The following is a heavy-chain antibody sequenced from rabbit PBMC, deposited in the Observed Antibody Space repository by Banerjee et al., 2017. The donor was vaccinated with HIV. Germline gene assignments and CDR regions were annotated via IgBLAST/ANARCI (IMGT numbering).Heavy chain of an antibody. Sequence: QEQLEESGGDLVKPEGSLTLTCTASGFSFSSRYWICWVRQAPGKGLEWIGCINTGSGSAYYASWVISRFTITSNTNQNTIDLKMTSLTAADTATYFCARDLAGVIGWNFNLWGPGTLVTVS. CDR1: GFSFSSRYW. J-gene: IGHJ4*01. D-gene: IGHD4-1*01. CDR2: INTGSGSA. V-gene: IGHV1S45*01. CDR3: ARDLAGVIGWNFNL.